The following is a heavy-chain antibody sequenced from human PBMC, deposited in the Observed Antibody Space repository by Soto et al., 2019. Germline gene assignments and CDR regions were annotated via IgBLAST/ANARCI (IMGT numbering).Heavy chain of an antibody. CDR1: GGSISSYY. CDR2: IYYSGST. CDR3: ARDQGTSSSWGLNYYYGMDV. Sequence: PSETLSLTCTVSGGSISSYYWSWIRQPPGKGLEWIGYIYYSGSTNYNPSLKSRVTISVDTSKNQFSLKLSSVTAADTAVYYCARDQGTSSSWGLNYYYGMDVWGQGTTVTV. V-gene: IGHV4-59*01. J-gene: IGHJ6*02. D-gene: IGHD6-13*01.